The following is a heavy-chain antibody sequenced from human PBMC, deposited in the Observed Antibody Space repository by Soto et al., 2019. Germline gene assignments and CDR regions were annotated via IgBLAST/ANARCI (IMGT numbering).Heavy chain of an antibody. CDR3: ARGIAVAGTSYFQH. J-gene: IGHJ1*01. CDR1: GFTFGSYS. CDR2: ISSSSSYI. D-gene: IGHD6-19*01. Sequence: GGSLILSSADSGFTFGSYSMNLVRQSPGKGLEWVSSISSSSSYIYYADSVKGRFTISRDNAKNSLYLQMNSLRAEDTAVYYCARGIAVAGTSYFQHWGQGTLVTVSS. V-gene: IGHV3-21*01.